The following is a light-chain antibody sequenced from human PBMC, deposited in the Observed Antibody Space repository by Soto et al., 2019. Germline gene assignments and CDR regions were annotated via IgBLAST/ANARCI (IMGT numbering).Light chain of an antibody. V-gene: IGKV3-20*01. Sequence: EIVLTQSPGTLSLSPGERATLSCRASQSISSNYLAWHQQKPGQAPRLLIYGASNSATGIPDRFSGSESGTDFTLTISRLEPEDFAVYFCQQYAVSPWTFGQGTKVEIK. CDR2: GAS. CDR1: QSISSNY. J-gene: IGKJ1*01. CDR3: QQYAVSPWT.